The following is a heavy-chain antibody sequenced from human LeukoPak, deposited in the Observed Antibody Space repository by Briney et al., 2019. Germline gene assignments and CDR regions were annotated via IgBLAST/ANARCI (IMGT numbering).Heavy chain of an antibody. Sequence: PGGSLRLSCAASGVTVSSNYMSWVRQAPGKGLEWVSVIYSGGSTYYADSVKGRFTISRDNSKNTLYLQMNSLRAEDTAVYYCARGYSGYDSQTPFDYWGQGTLVTVSS. J-gene: IGHJ4*02. D-gene: IGHD5-12*01. CDR2: IYSGGST. V-gene: IGHV3-66*01. CDR3: ARGYSGYDSQTPFDY. CDR1: GVTVSSNY.